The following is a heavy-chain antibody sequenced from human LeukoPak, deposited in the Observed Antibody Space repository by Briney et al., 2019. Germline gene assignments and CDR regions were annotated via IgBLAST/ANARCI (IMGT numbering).Heavy chain of an antibody. D-gene: IGHD3-16*01. CDR1: GASISSSDYY. CDR2: FSFTANI. Sequence: SETLSLTCTVSGASISSSDYYWGWIRQPPGKGLEWIASFSFTANINYNPSLRSRVTMSADTSKNQFSLKLTSVTAADTAVYYCASDERGSYFPYWGQGTLVTVSS. V-gene: IGHV4-39*07. CDR3: ASDERGSYFPY. J-gene: IGHJ4*02.